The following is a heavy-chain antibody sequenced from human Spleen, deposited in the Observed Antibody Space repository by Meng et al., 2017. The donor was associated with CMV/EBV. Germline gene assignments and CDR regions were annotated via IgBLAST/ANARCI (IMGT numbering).Heavy chain of an antibody. D-gene: IGHD2-2*02. Sequence: FTFSSYWMNWVRQAPGKGLEWVANIKYDGSEKYYVDSVKGRFTVSRDNAKNSVFLQMNSLRAEDTSVYYCARDHCSTTRCYMMGLDHWGQGTLVTVSS. V-gene: IGHV3-7*01. CDR3: ARDHCSTTRCYMMGLDH. CDR2: IKYDGSEK. CDR1: FTFSSYW. J-gene: IGHJ4*02.